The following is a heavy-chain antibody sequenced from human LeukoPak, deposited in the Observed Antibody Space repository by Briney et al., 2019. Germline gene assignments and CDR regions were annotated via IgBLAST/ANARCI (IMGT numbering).Heavy chain of an antibody. CDR2: VYYSGTT. J-gene: IGHJ4*02. Sequence: SETLSLTCTVSGGSISNYYWSWIRQSPEKGLEWIGYVYYSGTTNYNPSLKSRVTISVDTSKNQFSLKLNSVTAADTAVYYCARDRGLWFGELLDYWGPGTLVTVSS. CDR1: GGSISNYY. D-gene: IGHD3-10*01. V-gene: IGHV4-59*01. CDR3: ARDRGLWFGELLDY.